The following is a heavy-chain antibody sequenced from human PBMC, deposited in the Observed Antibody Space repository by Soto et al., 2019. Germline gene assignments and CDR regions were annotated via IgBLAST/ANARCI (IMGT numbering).Heavy chain of an antibody. CDR2: IYYFGST. CDR1: GGSISSYY. Sequence: PSETLSLTCTVSGGSISSYYWSWIRQPPGKGLEWIGYIYYFGSTNYNPSLKSRVTMSVDTSKNQFSLKLSSVTAADTAVYYCARGGYYGSTPNWFDPWGQGTLVTVSS. CDR3: ARGGYYGSTPNWFDP. J-gene: IGHJ5*02. V-gene: IGHV4-59*12. D-gene: IGHD3-10*01.